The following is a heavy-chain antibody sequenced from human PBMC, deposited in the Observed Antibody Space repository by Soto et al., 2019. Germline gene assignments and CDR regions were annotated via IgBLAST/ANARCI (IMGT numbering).Heavy chain of an antibody. CDR2: IIPNSGNT. J-gene: IGHJ6*03. CDR1: GGTFSSYS. CDR3: ARASDITIFGVVIISDLDYYYYMDV. Sequence: VSVKVSCKASGGTFSSYSISWVRHAPGQGLEWMGGIIPNSGNTGYAQKFQGRVTMTRNTSTSTAYMELSSLRSEDTAVYYCARASDITIFGVVIISDLDYYYYMDVWGKGTTVTVSS. V-gene: IGHV1-8*02. D-gene: IGHD3-3*01.